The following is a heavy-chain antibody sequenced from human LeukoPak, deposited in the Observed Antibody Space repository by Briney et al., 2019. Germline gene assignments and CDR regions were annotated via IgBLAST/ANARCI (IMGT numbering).Heavy chain of an antibody. D-gene: IGHD6-13*01. CDR3: AARIAAGDHFDY. J-gene: IGHJ4*02. Sequence: SETLSLICIVSGVSLTGYYWSWIRQPPGKAPEWIGYIYSSGSTNYNPALNSRVTMSLDASKNQFSLKLSSVTAADTAVYYCAARIAAGDHFDYWGQGTLVTVSS. V-gene: IGHV4-4*09. CDR1: GVSLTGYY. CDR2: IYSSGST.